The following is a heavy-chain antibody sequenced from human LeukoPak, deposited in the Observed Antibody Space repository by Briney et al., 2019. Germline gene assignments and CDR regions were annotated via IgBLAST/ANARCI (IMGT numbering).Heavy chain of an antibody. J-gene: IGHJ4*02. CDR3: ARDLRGYSYAITEGTDY. CDR2: ISSSSSYI. CDR1: GFTFSSYS. V-gene: IGHV3-21*01. D-gene: IGHD5-18*01. Sequence: GGSLRLSCAASGFTFSSYSMNWVRQAPGKGLEWVSSISSSSSYIYYADSVKGRFTISRDNAKNSLYLQMNSLRAEDTAVYYCARDLRGYSYAITEGTDYWGQGTLVTVSS.